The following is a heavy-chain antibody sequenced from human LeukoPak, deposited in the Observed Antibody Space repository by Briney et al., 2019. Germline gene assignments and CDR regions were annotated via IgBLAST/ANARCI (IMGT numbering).Heavy chain of an antibody. CDR2: ISSSGSTI. CDR3: AREPPRYYYYYMDV. J-gene: IGHJ6*03. Sequence: PGGSLRLSCAASGFTFSSYEMNWVRQAPGKGLEWVSYISSSGSTIYYADSVKGRFTISRDNAKNSLYLQMNSLRAEDTAVYYCAREPPRYYYYYMDVWGQGTLVTVSS. CDR1: GFTFSSYE. V-gene: IGHV3-48*03.